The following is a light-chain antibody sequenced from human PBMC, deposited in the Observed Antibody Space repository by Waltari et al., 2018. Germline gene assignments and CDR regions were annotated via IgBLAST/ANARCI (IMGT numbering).Light chain of an antibody. J-gene: IGLJ3*02. CDR3: QTGGHGTWV. V-gene: IGLV4-69*01. CDR1: SGHSSNV. CDR2: VNSDGSH. Sequence: QLVLTQSPSASASLGASVKLTCTLSSGHSSNVIAWLQQQPETGPRYLMKVNSDGSHSKGDEIPDRFSGSSSGAERYLTISSVQPEDEADDYCQTGGHGTWVFGGGTKLTVL.